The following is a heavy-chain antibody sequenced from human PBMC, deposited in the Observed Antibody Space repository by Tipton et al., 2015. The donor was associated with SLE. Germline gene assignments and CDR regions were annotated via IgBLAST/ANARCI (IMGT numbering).Heavy chain of an antibody. Sequence: QLVQSGAEVKKPEESLKISCQGSGYSFTNYWIAWVRQMPGKGLEWMGMIYPSDSDTTYSPSFQGQVTISVDKSFTTAYLQWSSLKASDTAMYYCARRDSIFGVVIFDYWGQGTLVTVSS. V-gene: IGHV5-51*03. CDR3: ARRDSIFGVVIFDY. D-gene: IGHD3-3*01. J-gene: IGHJ4*02. CDR2: IYPSDSDT. CDR1: GYSFTNYW.